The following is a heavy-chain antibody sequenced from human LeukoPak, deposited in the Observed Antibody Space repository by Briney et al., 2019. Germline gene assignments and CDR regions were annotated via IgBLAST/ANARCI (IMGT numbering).Heavy chain of an antibody. CDR2: IYSSGST. V-gene: IGHV4-61*02. J-gene: IGHJ4*02. Sequence: SETLSLTCTVSGGSVSSGSYYWSWIRQPAGKGLEWIGRIYSSGSTNYNPSLKSRVTISVDTSKNQFSLKLSSVTAADTAVHYCARGYSSWSSDYWGQGTLVTVSS. CDR3: ARGYSSWSSDY. CDR1: GGSVSSGSYY. D-gene: IGHD6-19*01.